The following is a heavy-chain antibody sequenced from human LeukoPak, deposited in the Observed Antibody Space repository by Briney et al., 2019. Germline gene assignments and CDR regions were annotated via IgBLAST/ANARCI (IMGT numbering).Heavy chain of an antibody. CDR1: GGSFSGYY. J-gene: IGHJ4*02. D-gene: IGHD3-10*01. CDR2: IWYDDTNK. V-gene: IGHV3-33*08. CDR3: TTGDARGGSRSANFDC. Sequence: PSETLSLTCAVYGGSFSGYYWSWIRQPPGKGLEWVAIIWYDDTNKNYADSVKGRFTISRDNSKNTLSLQMNSLKAEDTAVYYCTTGDARGGSRSANFDCWGQGTLVTVSS.